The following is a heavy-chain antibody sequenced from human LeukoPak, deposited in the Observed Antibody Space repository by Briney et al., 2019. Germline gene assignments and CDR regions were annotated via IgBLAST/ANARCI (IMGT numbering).Heavy chain of an antibody. J-gene: IGHJ4*02. D-gene: IGHD2-15*01. CDR2: ISGSSSHR. CDR1: GFTFSDYS. Sequence: GGSLRLSGAASGFTFSDYSMNWVRQAPGKGLEWVSSISGSSSHRYYADSVKGRFTISRDNAKNSVYLQMNSLRAEDTAVYYCVGGYCSGGSCPGYWGQGTLVTVSS. V-gene: IGHV3-21*01. CDR3: VGGYCSGGSCPGY.